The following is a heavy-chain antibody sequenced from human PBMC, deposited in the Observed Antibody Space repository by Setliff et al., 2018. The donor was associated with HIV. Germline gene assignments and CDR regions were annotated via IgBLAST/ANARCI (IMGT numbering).Heavy chain of an antibody. D-gene: IGHD6-13*01. CDR1: GASISGSNHY. V-gene: IGHV4-39*01. CDR3: VRVGYSSWLGIYSYYYYYGMDV. J-gene: IGHJ6*02. Sequence: SETLSLTCRVFGASISGSNHYWGWIRQPPGKGLEWIASIYYSGSTYPNPALKSRVAISVDTTKNQFSLKLTSVTGADTAVYYCVRVGYSSWLGIYSYYYYYGMDVWGQGTTVTVSS. CDR2: IYYSGST.